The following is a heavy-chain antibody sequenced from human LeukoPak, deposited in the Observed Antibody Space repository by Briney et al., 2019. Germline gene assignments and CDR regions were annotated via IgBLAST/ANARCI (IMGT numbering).Heavy chain of an antibody. J-gene: IGHJ6*02. CDR3: ARGEVATTYYYGMDV. CDR1: GFTFSSYA. D-gene: IGHD5-12*01. CDR2: ISGSGGST. Sequence: GGSLRLSCAASGFTFSSYAMSWVRQAPGKGLEWVSAISGSGGSTYYADSVKGRFTISRDNVKNSMFLQMNSLRVEDTAVYYCARGEVATTYYYGMDVWGQGTTVTVSS. V-gene: IGHV3-23*01.